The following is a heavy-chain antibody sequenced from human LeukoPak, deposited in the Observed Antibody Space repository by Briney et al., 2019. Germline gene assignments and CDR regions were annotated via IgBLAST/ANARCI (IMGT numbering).Heavy chain of an antibody. CDR1: GDSISGYY. V-gene: IGHV4-4*08. J-gene: IGHJ5*02. CDR2: IHSSGTT. D-gene: IGHD6-13*01. Sequence: SETLSLTCTVSGDSISGYYWSWIRQPPGKGLEWIAFIHSSGTTNYNPSLKSRVTISVDTSKNQFSLKLSSVTAADTAVYYCARRQQPGIAAAGYNWFDPWGQGTLVTVSS. CDR3: ARRQQPGIAAAGYNWFDP.